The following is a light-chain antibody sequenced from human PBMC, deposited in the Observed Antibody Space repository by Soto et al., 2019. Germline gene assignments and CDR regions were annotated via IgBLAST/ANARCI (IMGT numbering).Light chain of an antibody. CDR2: EVS. CDR3: SSYAGSNIVV. V-gene: IGLV2-8*01. CDR1: SSDVGGYNF. J-gene: IGLJ2*01. Sequence: QSALTQPPSASGSPGQSVTISCTGTSSDVGGYNFVSWYQQHPGKAPKLMIYEVSDRPSGVPDRFSGSKSGNTASLTVSGLQAEDEDDYYCSSYAGSNIVVFGGGTKLTVL.